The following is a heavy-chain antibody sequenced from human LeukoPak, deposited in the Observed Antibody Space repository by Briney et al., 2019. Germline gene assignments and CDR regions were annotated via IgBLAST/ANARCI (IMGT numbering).Heavy chain of an antibody. CDR1: GFTFSSYS. CDR2: ISSSSSTI. Sequence: GSLRLSCAASGFTFSSYSMNWVRQAPGKGLEWVSYISSSSSTIYYADSVKGRFTISRDNAKNSLYLQMNSLRAEDTAVYYCARDTGGGWFDPWGQGTLVTVSS. CDR3: ARDTGGGWFDP. J-gene: IGHJ5*02. V-gene: IGHV3-48*01. D-gene: IGHD1-26*01.